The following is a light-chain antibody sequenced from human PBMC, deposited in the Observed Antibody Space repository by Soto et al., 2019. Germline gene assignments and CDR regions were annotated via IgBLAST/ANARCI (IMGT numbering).Light chain of an antibody. V-gene: IGLV3-21*04. CDR3: QVWDSLSDHPV. CDR1: NIGDKI. J-gene: IGLJ2*01. Sequence: SYELTLPPSLSVSPGKTATITCGGDNIGDKIVHWYQQKPGQAPVLVIHSDSDRPSGIPERFSGSNFGNTATLTISRVEAGDEADYFCQVWDSLSDHPVFGAGTKLTVL. CDR2: SDS.